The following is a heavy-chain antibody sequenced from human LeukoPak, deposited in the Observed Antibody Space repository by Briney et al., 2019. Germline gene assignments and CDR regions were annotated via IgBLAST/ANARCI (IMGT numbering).Heavy chain of an antibody. V-gene: IGHV3-23*01. CDR1: GFTFSSYA. CDR2: ISGSGGST. J-gene: IGHJ3*02. Sequence: QSGGSLRLSCAASGFTFSSYAMSWVRQAPGKGLEWVSAISGSGGSTYYADSVKGRFTISRDNAKNTLYLQMNSLRAEDTAIYYCVREDNAFNIWGQGTLVTVSS. CDR3: VREDNAFNI.